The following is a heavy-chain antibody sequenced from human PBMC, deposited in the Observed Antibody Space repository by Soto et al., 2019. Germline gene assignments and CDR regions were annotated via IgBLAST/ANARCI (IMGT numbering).Heavy chain of an antibody. D-gene: IGHD3-22*01. CDR3: ARGEPLSYYDSRGELDY. CDR1: GFTFSSYA. V-gene: IGHV3-30-3*01. Sequence: QVQLVESGGGVVQPGRSLRLSCAASGFTFSSYAMHWVRQAPGKGLEWVAVISYDGSNKYYADSVKGRFTISRDNSKNTLYLQMNNMRAENTAVYYCARGEPLSYYDSRGELDYWGQGTLVTVSS. J-gene: IGHJ4*02. CDR2: ISYDGSNK.